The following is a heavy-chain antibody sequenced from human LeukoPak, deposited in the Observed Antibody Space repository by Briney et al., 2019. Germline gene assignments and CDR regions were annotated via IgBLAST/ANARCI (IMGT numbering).Heavy chain of an antibody. Sequence: ASVKVSCKASGGTFSSYAINWVRQATGQGLEWMGWMNPNSGNTGYAQKFQGRVTMTRNTSITTAYMELSSLRSEDTAVYYCARRSGTAMTTTFDYWGQGTLVTVSS. V-gene: IGHV1-8*02. CDR2: MNPNSGNT. CDR3: ARRSGTAMTTTFDY. D-gene: IGHD4-17*01. J-gene: IGHJ4*02. CDR1: GGTFSSYA.